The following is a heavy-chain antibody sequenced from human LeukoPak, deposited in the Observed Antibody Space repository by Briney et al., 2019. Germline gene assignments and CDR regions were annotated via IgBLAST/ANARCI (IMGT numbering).Heavy chain of an antibody. CDR1: GFTFSSYW. D-gene: IGHD3-22*01. CDR2: INSDGSST. J-gene: IGHJ5*02. CDR3: ARWAPLAYYEGFDP. Sequence: GGSLRLACAASGFTFSSYWIHWVRQAPGKGLVLVSRINSDGSSTSYADSVKGRFTISRDNAKNTLYLQMNSLRDEDTAVYYCARWAPLAYYEGFDPWGQGTLVTVSS. V-gene: IGHV3-74*01.